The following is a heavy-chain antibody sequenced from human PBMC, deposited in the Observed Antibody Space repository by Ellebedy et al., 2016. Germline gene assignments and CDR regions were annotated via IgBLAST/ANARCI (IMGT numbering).Heavy chain of an antibody. Sequence: SETLSLTCAVSGGSISSPGYPWSWVRQPPGKGLEWIGYIYHIGTTYYSPSLKSRVTISVDRSKNQFSLKLNSVTAADTAVCYCARSGDGGGIQYFQHWGQGTLVTVSS. CDR1: GGSISSPGYP. CDR3: ARSGDGGGIQYFQH. J-gene: IGHJ1*01. D-gene: IGHD2-21*01. V-gene: IGHV4-30-2*01. CDR2: IYHIGTT.